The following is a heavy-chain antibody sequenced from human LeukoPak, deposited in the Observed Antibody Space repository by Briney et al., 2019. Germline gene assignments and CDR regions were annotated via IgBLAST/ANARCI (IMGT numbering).Heavy chain of an antibody. CDR3: ARGYYDSSDYEYFQH. J-gene: IGHJ1*01. Sequence: GASVKVSCKASGYTFTGYYIHWVREAPGQGLEWMGWISPNSGGTNSAQKFQGRVTMTRDTSIITAYMELSRLRSDDTAVYFCARGYYDSSDYEYFQHWGQGTLVTVSS. CDR1: GYTFTGYY. CDR2: ISPNSGGT. D-gene: IGHD3-22*01. V-gene: IGHV1-2*02.